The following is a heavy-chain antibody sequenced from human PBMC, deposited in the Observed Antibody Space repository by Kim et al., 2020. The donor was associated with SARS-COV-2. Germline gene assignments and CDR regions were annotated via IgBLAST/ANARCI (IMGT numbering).Heavy chain of an antibody. CDR3: ARDRGSDYTFDY. D-gene: IGHD4-4*01. Sequence: NYAQKFQGRVTITADESTSTAYMELSSLRSEDTAVYYCARDRGSDYTFDYWGQGTLVTVSS. J-gene: IGHJ4*02. V-gene: IGHV1-69*01.